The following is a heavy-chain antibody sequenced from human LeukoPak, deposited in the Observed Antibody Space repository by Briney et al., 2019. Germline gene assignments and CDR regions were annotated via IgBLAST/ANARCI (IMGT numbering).Heavy chain of an antibody. CDR1: GFTFSSYW. V-gene: IGHV3-7*03. D-gene: IGHD2-21*02. J-gene: IGHJ6*02. Sequence: GGSLRLSCAASGFTFSSYWMSWVRQAPGKGLERVANIKQDGSEKYYVDSVKGRFTISRDNAKNSLYLQMNSLRAEDTAVYYCARHYCGGDCYYYYYYGMDVWGQGTTVTVSS. CDR2: IKQDGSEK. CDR3: ARHYCGGDCYYYYYYGMDV.